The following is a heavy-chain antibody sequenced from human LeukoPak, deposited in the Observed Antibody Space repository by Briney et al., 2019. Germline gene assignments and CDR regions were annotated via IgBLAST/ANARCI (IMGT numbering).Heavy chain of an antibody. J-gene: IGHJ4*02. CDR2: IHPYGTF. D-gene: IGHD2-8*01. CDR1: GGSCSDYY. Sequence: PSETLSLTCAVYGGSCSDYYCSWIRQPPGKGPEWIGEIHPYGTFYYNSSLKSRLTISIDTSKSQFSLRLTSVTAADTAFYYCARGRDRSKAGVHWGQGTLVTVSS. V-gene: IGHV4-34*01. CDR3: ARGRDRSKAGVH.